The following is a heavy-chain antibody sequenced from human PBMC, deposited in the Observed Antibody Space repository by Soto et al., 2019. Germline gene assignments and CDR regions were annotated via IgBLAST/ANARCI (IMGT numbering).Heavy chain of an antibody. V-gene: IGHV1-18*01. CDR2: ISPYGGST. CDR3: AREYSTVTTYYFDY. J-gene: IGHJ4*02. D-gene: IGHD4-17*01. CDR1: AFTANSHG. Sequence: ASVKVSCKASAFTANSHGISWVRQAPGQGLEWMGRISPYGGSTNYAQKFQGRVTMTRDRSTSTVYMELSSLRSEDTAVYYCAREYSTVTTYYFDYWGQGTLVTVSS.